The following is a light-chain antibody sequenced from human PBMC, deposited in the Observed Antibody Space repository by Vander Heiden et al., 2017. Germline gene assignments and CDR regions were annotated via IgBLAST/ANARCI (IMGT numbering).Light chain of an antibody. CDR1: HSLLPSDGNTY. Sequence: DTAMTQTLLPLSVPPGQPASISCTSRHSLLPSDGNTYLYWYLQKPGQSPQLLIYEVSNRFSGVPDRFSGSGSGTDFTLKISRVEAEDVGVYYCMQSIQLPRTFGGGTRVEIK. CDR3: MQSIQLPRT. J-gene: IGKJ4*01. CDR2: EVS. V-gene: IGKV2D-29*02.